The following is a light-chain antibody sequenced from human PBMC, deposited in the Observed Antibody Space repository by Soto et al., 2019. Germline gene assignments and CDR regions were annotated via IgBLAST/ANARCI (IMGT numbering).Light chain of an antibody. J-gene: IGLJ1*01. CDR3: SSYSPTSTLV. CDR1: SRDVGGNDY. V-gene: IGLV2-14*01. CDR2: EVN. Sequence: QCALTQAASVSGSPGQSVTISCTGASRDVGGNDYVSWYQQHPGKAPKLILYEVNNRPSGVSNHFSGSKSGNTASLIISGRQADDEADYYCSSYSPTSTLVFGSGSKLTV.